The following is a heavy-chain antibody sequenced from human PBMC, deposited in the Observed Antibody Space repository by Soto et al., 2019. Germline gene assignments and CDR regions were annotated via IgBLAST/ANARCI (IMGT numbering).Heavy chain of an antibody. CDR2: FWYDGSNK. CDR1: GFTFRTYG. CDR3: ARDGTFGAKGGSLDI. V-gene: IGHV3-33*01. Sequence: SLRLSCAASGFTFRTYGMHWVRQAPGKGLEWVAIFWYDGSNKYYAESVKGRFTISRDNSKNTLYLQMNSLRAEDTAVYYCARDGTFGAKGGSLDIWGQGTMVTVSS. D-gene: IGHD3-16*01. J-gene: IGHJ3*02.